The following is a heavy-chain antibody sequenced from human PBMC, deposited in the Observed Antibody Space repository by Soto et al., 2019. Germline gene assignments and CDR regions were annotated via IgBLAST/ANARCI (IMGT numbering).Heavy chain of an antibody. CDR2: IYYSGST. J-gene: IGHJ6*02. CDR3: ARDRGYYYYYGMDV. V-gene: IGHV4-59*01. D-gene: IGHD5-12*01. Sequence: SETLSLTCTVSGGPISSYYWSWIRQPPGKGLEWIWYIYYSGSTNYNPSLKSRVTISVDTSKNQFSLKLSSVTAADTAVYYCARDRGYYYYYGMDVWGQGTTVTVSS. CDR1: GGPISSYY.